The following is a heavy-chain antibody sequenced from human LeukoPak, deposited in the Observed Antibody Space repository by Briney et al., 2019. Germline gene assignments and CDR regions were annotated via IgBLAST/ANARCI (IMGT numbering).Heavy chain of an antibody. J-gene: IGHJ6*02. Sequence: ASVKVSCKASGYTFTGYYVHWVRQAPGQGLEWMGWINPNSGGTNYAQKFQGWVTMTRDTSISTAYMELSRLRSDDTAVYYCARARHVDIVATIGYYYYGMDVWGQGTTVTVSS. D-gene: IGHD5-12*01. CDR2: INPNSGGT. V-gene: IGHV1-2*04. CDR3: ARARHVDIVATIGYYYYGMDV. CDR1: GYTFTGYY.